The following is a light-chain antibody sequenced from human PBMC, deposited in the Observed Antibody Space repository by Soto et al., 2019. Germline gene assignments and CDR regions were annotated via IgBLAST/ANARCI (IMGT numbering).Light chain of an antibody. J-gene: IGLJ3*02. CDR2: GTT. V-gene: IGLV1-40*01. CDR3: QSSDSSQSGSEV. CDR1: SSNIGAGYD. Sequence: QSVLTQPPSVSGAPGQGVTISCTGSSSNIGAGYDVHWYQQVPGTAPKLLIFGTTNRPSGVPDRFSGSKSGTSASLAITGLQADDEADYYCQSSDSSQSGSEVFGGGTKVTVL.